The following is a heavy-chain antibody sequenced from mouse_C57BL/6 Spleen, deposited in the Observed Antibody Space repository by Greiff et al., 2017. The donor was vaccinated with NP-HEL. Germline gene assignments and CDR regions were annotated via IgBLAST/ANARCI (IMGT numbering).Heavy chain of an antibody. V-gene: IGHV1-54*01. CDR1: GYAFTNYL. Sequence: QVHVKQSGAELVRPGTSVKVSCKASGYAFTNYLIEWVKQRPGQGLEWIGVINPGSGGTNYNEKFKGKATLTADKSSSTAYMQLSSLTSEDSAVYFCARCTTVVGAMDYWGQGTSVTVSS. J-gene: IGHJ4*01. CDR2: INPGSGGT. CDR3: ARCTTVVGAMDY. D-gene: IGHD1-1*01.